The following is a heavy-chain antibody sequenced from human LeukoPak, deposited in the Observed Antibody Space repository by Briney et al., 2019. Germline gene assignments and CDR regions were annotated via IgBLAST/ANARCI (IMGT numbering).Heavy chain of an antibody. CDR3: ARVRWGIAAAGLDY. V-gene: IGHV1-18*01. J-gene: IGHJ4*02. D-gene: IGHD6-13*01. CDR2: ISAYNGNT. Sequence: ASVKVSCKASGYTFTSYGISWVRQAPGQGLEWMGWISAYNGNTNYAQKLQGRVTMTTGTSTSTAYMELRSLRSDDTAVYYCARVRWGIAAAGLDYWGQGTLVTVSS. CDR1: GYTFTSYG.